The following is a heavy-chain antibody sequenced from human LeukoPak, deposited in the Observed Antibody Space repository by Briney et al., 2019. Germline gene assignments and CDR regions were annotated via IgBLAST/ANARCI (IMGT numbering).Heavy chain of an antibody. CDR3: ARGYTMVRGVIISVGNWFDP. Sequence: GSTSYAQKFQGRVTMTRDTSTSTVYMELSSLRSEDTAVYYCARGYTMVRGVIISVGNWFDPWGQGTLVTVSS. D-gene: IGHD3-10*01. V-gene: IGHV1-46*01. CDR2: GST. J-gene: IGHJ5*02.